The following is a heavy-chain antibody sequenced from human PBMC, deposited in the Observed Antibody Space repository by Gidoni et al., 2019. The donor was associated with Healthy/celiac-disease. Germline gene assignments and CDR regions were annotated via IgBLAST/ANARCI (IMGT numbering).Heavy chain of an antibody. CDR3: ARETCTNGVCLGMDV. CDR2: GSNK. V-gene: IGHV3-33*01. Sequence: GSNKYYADSVKGRFTISRDNSKNTLYLQMNSLRAEDTAVYYCARETCTNGVCLGMDVWGQGTTVTVSS. D-gene: IGHD2-8*01. J-gene: IGHJ6*02.